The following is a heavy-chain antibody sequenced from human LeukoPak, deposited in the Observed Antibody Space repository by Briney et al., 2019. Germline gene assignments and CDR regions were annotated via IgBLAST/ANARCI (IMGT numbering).Heavy chain of an antibody. CDR2: IWHDGSNK. CDR1: GFTLSSYG. V-gene: IGHV3-33*01. D-gene: IGHD5/OR15-5a*01. J-gene: IGHJ3*02. CDR3: ATFNSVWDAFEI. Sequence: GGSLRLSCAASGFTLSSYGMHWVRQAPGKGLEWVAVIWHDGSNKYYADSVKARFTISRDNSKATLYLQMNTLRAEDTAVYYCATFNSVWDAFEIWGQGTMVTVSS.